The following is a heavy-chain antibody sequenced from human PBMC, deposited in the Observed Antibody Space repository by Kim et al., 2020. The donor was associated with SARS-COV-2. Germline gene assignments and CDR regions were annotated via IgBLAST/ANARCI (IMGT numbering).Heavy chain of an antibody. D-gene: IGHD3-10*01. CDR1: GFTFSSYS. CDR2: ISSSSSTI. V-gene: IGHV3-48*02. CDR3: ARDLHETYYYVSGSYNHFDY. J-gene: IGHJ4*02. Sequence: GGSLRLSCAASGFTFSSYSMNWVRQAPGKGLEWVSYISSSSSTIYYADSVKGRFTISRDNAKNSLYLQMNSLRDEDTAVYYCARDLHETYYYVSGSYNHFDYWGQGTLVTVSS.